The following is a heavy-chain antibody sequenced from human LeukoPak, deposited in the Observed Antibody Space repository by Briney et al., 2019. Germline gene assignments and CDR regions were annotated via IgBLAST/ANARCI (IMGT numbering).Heavy chain of an antibody. D-gene: IGHD3-22*01. Sequence: GGSLRLSCAASGFTFSSYAMSWVRQAPGKGLEWVSAISGSGGSTCYADSVKGRFTISRDNSKNTLYLQMNSLRAEDTAVYYCATLGGWYYYDSSGYSYWGQGTLVTVSS. CDR3: ATLGGWYYYDSSGYSY. CDR2: ISGSGGST. CDR1: GFTFSSYA. V-gene: IGHV3-23*01. J-gene: IGHJ4*02.